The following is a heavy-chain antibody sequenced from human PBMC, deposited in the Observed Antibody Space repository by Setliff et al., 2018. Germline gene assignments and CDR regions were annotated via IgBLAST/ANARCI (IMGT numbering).Heavy chain of an antibody. V-gene: IGHV3-66*01. CDR2: AYSGGST. CDR1: GVTVSTNY. Sequence: HPGGSLRLSCAASGVTVSTNYMTWVRQTPGKGLECVSVAYSGGSTYYADSVKGRFTISRDNSKNTLYLQMNSLRAEDTAVYYCARDRWYSTSQSGLNAFDIWGQGTMVTVSS. J-gene: IGHJ3*02. CDR3: ARDRWYSTSQSGLNAFDI. D-gene: IGHD1-1*01.